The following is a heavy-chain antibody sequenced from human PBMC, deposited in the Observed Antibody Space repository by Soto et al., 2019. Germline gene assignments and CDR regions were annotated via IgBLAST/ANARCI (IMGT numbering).Heavy chain of an antibody. D-gene: IGHD6-6*01. CDR3: AREKGSSSSHDAFDI. CDR1: GGTFSSYT. J-gene: IGHJ3*02. Sequence: QVQLVQSGAEVKKPGSSVKVSCKASGGTFSSYTISWVRQAPGRGLEWMGRIIPILGIANYAQKFQGRVTITADKSTSTAYMELSSLRSEDTAVYYCAREKGSSSSHDAFDIWGQGTMVTVSS. CDR2: IIPILGIA. V-gene: IGHV1-69*08.